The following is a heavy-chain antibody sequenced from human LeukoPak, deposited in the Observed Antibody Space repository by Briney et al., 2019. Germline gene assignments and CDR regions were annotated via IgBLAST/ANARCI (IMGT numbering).Heavy chain of an antibody. J-gene: IGHJ4*02. V-gene: IGHV4-59*02. CDR2: IYDSGST. D-gene: IGHD3-22*01. Sequence: SETLSLTCSVSGGSVRGYYWSWIRQPPGKGLEWIGYIYDSGSTNYNPSLKSRVAISLDTSKNQFSLKLSSVTAADTAVFYCAKVSYYYDSSGYYMYYFDYWGQGTLVTVSS. CDR3: AKVSYYYDSSGYYMYYFDY. CDR1: GGSVRGYY.